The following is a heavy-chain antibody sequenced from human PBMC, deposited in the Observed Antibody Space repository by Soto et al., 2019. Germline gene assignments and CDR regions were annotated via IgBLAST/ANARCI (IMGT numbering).Heavy chain of an antibody. V-gene: IGHV5-51*01. CDR2: IYPGDSDT. D-gene: IGHD2-2*01. CDR3: ARFGDCSSTSCYRYYYYGMDV. J-gene: IGHJ6*02. Sequence: PGESLKISCKGSGYSFTSYWIGWVRQMPGKGLEWMGIIYPGDSDTRYSPSFQGQVTISADKSISTAYLQWSSLKASDTAMYYCARFGDCSSTSCYRYYYYGMDVWGQGTTVTVSS. CDR1: GYSFTSYW.